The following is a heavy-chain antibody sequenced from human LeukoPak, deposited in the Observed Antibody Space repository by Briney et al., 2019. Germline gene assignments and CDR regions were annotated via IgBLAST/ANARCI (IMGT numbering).Heavy chain of an antibody. CDR3: ARNPMVSGYFYYMDV. D-gene: IGHD3-10*01. J-gene: IGHJ6*03. V-gene: IGHV1-18*04. Sequence: ASVKVSCMASGYTFTSYAISWVRQAPGQGLEWMGWIIVYNDNTNYAQKFQDRVTITTDTSTSPAYMELRSLRSDDTAVYYCARNPMVSGYFYYMDVWGKRTTVTVSS. CDR1: GYTFTSYA. CDR2: IIVYNDNT.